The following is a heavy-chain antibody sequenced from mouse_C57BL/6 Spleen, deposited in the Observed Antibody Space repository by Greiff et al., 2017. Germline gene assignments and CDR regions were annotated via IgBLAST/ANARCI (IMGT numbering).Heavy chain of an antibody. V-gene: IGHV5-6*01. CDR1: GFTFSSYG. CDR2: ISSGGSYT. J-gene: IGHJ2*01. CDR3: ARQRDYGSSLYYFDY. Sequence: EVHLVESGGDLVKPGGSLKLSCAASGFTFSSYGMSWVRQTPDKRLEWVATISSGGSYTYYPDSVKGRFTISRDNAKNTLYLQMSSLKSEDTAMYYCARQRDYGSSLYYFDYWGQGTTLTVSS. D-gene: IGHD1-1*01.